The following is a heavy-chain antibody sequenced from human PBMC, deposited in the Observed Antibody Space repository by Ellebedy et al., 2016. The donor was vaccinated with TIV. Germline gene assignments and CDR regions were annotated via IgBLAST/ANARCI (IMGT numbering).Heavy chain of an antibody. CDR2: ISYSGDLM. Sequence: GESLKISCAASGFTFSGYYMSWFRQAPGKGPEWVSYISYSGDLMYYADSVKCRFTTSRGNAGNSLYLQMNSLRAEDTAVYYCARLGVIAAAGASDYWGQGTLVIVSS. CDR1: GFTFSGYY. CDR3: ARLGVIAAAGASDY. D-gene: IGHD6-13*01. J-gene: IGHJ4*02. V-gene: IGHV3-11*01.